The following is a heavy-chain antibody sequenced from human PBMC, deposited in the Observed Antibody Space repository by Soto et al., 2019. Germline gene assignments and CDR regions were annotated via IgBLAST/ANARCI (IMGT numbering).Heavy chain of an antibody. V-gene: IGHV4-34*01. CDR2: INHSGST. Sequence: SETLSLTCAVYSGSFSGYYWSWIRQPPGKGLEWIGEINHSGSTNYNPSLKSRVTISVDTSKNQFSLRLSSVTAADTAVYYCARGAIVGATKGVGYYYGMDVWGQGTTVTVSS. D-gene: IGHD1-26*01. CDR3: ARGAIVGATKGVGYYYGMDV. J-gene: IGHJ6*02. CDR1: SGSFSGYY.